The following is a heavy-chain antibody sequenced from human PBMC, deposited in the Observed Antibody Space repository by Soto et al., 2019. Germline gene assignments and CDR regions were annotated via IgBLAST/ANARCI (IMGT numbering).Heavy chain of an antibody. D-gene: IGHD2-15*01. Sequence: GGSLRLSCAASGFTFISYGMHWVRQAPGKGLEWVAVISYDGSNKYYADSVKGRFTISRDNSKNTLYLQMNSLRAEDTAVYYCAKDRGLAYCSGGSCYSFYYGMDVWGQGTTVTVSS. J-gene: IGHJ6*02. V-gene: IGHV3-30*18. CDR3: AKDRGLAYCSGGSCYSFYYGMDV. CDR2: ISYDGSNK. CDR1: GFTFISYG.